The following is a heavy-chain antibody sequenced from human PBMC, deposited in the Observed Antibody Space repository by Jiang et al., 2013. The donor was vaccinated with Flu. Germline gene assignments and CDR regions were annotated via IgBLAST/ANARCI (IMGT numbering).Heavy chain of an antibody. CDR2: IDPSDSYT. J-gene: IGHJ6*03. Sequence: DWMGRIDPSDSYTNYSPSFQGHVTISADKSISTAYLQWSSLKASDTAMYCCARLAYYSSSSRSYYYYYYMDVWGKGTTVTVSS. D-gene: IGHD6-6*01. CDR3: ARLAYYSSSSRSYYYYYYMDV. V-gene: IGHV5-10-1*01.